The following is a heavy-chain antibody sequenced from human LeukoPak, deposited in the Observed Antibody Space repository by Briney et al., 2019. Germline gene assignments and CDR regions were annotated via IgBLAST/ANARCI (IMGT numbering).Heavy chain of an antibody. V-gene: IGHV3-30*02. CDR3: AKDEYYDFWSGLEFDY. D-gene: IGHD3-3*01. CDR1: GFTLSSYG. J-gene: IGHJ4*02. Sequence: PGGSLRLSCAASGFTLSSYGMHWVRQAPGKGLEWVAFIRYDGSNKYYADSVKGRFTISRDNSKNTLYLQMNSLRAEDTAVYYCAKDEYYDFWSGLEFDYWGQGTLVTVSS. CDR2: IRYDGSNK.